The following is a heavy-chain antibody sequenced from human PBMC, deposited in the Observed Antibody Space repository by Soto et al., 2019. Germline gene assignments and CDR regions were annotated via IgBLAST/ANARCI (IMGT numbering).Heavy chain of an antibody. CDR3: ATDPGYCSGGSCSFRH. V-gene: IGHV1-24*01. CDR1: GYTLTELS. J-gene: IGHJ1*01. Sequence: ASVNVSFKFSGYTLTELSIHWVRQAPGKGLEWMGGFDPEDGETIYAQKFQGRVTMTEDTSTDTAYMELRSLRSEDTAVYYCATDPGYCSGGSCSFRHWGQGTLVTVSS. CDR2: FDPEDGET. D-gene: IGHD2-15*01.